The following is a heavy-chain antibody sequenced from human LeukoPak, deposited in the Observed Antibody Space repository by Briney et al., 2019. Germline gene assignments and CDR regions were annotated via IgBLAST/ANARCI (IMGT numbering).Heavy chain of an antibody. CDR1: GFMFGNHG. D-gene: IGHD2-2*01. CDR3: ARAPTVLVGYCSSSSCQADY. V-gene: IGHV3-48*04. J-gene: IGHJ4*02. CDR2: IGPSGVTR. Sequence: GGSLRLSCEGSGFMFGNHGLIWVRQAPGKGLDWLSFIGPSGVTRLYANSVKGRFTISRDNAENSVFLQMNSLRVEDTAVYYCARAPTVLVGYCSSSSCQADYWGQGTLVTVSS.